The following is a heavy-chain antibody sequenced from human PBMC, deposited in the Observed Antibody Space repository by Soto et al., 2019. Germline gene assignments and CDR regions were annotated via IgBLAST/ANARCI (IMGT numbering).Heavy chain of an antibody. Sequence: QGHLQQWGAGLLKPSETLSLTCAVYGGPFSDYYWSWVRQPPGKGLEWIAEINYSGSTRYNPSLMSRATISSDTSKNQVSLNLSSVTAADTALYYCVIYADSGWYFNPWGRGTLVTVSS. CDR2: INYSGST. CDR3: VIYADSGWYFNP. J-gene: IGHJ2*01. D-gene: IGHD4-17*01. CDR1: GGPFSDYY. V-gene: IGHV4-34*01.